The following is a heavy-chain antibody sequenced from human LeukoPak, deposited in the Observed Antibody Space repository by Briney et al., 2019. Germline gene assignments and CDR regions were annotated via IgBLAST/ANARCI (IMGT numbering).Heavy chain of an antibody. V-gene: IGHV4-39*01. CDR2: IYYSGST. J-gene: IGHJ4*02. D-gene: IGHD2-21*02. Sequence: SETLSLTCTVSGGSISSSSYYWGWIRQPPGKGLEWIGSIYYSGSTYYNPSLKSRVTISVDTSKTQFSLKLSSVTAADTAVYYCARWHIVVVTAMRARYYFDYWGQGTLVTVSS. CDR1: GGSISSSSYY. CDR3: ARWHIVVVTAMRARYYFDY.